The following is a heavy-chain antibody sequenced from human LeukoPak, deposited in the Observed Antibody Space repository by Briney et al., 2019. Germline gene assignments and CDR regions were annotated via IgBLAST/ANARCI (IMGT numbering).Heavy chain of an antibody. CDR1: GGSISSSSYY. CDR3: ATSSGYPFDY. J-gene: IGHJ4*02. Sequence: SETLSLTCTVSGGSISSSSYYWGWIRHPPGKGLEWIGSIYYSGSTYYNPSLKSRVTISVDTSKNQFSLKLSSVTAADTAVYYCATSSGYPFDYWGQGTLVTVSS. D-gene: IGHD3-22*01. V-gene: IGHV4-39*01. CDR2: IYYSGST.